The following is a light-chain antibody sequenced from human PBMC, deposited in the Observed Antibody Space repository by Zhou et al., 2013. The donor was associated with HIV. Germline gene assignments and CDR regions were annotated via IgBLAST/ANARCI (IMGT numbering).Light chain of an antibody. J-gene: IGKJ5*01. V-gene: IGKV2-28*01. CDR3: MQALQTPIT. CDR1: LSLLHSNGYNY. CDR2: LGS. Sequence: DIVMTQSPLSLPVTPGEPASISCRSSLSLLHSNGYNYLHWYLQKPGQSPQLLIYLGSNRASGVPDRFSGSGSGTDFTLKISRVEAEDVGVYYCMQALQTPITFGQGTRLEIK.